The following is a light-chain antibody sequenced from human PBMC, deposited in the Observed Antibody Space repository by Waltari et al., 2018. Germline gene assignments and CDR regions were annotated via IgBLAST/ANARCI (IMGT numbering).Light chain of an antibody. J-gene: IGLJ1*01. CDR3: TSYTSSHSLV. V-gene: IGLV2-14*03. CDR1: SRDVGGYDW. Sequence: QSALTQPASVSGSPGQSITISSPGTSRDVGGYDWVPWYQQHPDKAPKVVILDVSYRPSGVSNRVSGSKSGNTASLTISGLQAEDEADYYCTSYTSSHSLVFGTGTKVTVL. CDR2: DVS.